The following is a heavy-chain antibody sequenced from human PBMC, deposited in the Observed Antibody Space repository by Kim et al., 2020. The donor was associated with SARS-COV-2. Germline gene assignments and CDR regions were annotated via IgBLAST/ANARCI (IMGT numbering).Heavy chain of an antibody. CDR1: GGSISSYY. D-gene: IGHD3-22*01. CDR3: ARDLPNYYDSSGYYYVGAFDI. J-gene: IGHJ3*02. V-gene: IGHV4-59*01. CDR2: IYYSGST. Sequence: SETLSLTCTVSGGSISSYYWSWIRQPPGKGLEWIGYIYYSGSTNYNPSLKSRVTISVDTSKNQFSLKLSSVTAADTAVYYCARDLPNYYDSSGYYYVGAFDIWGQGTMVTVSS.